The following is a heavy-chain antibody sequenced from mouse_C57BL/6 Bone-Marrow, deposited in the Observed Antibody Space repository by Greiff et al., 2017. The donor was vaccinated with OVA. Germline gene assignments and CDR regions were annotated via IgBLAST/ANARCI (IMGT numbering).Heavy chain of an antibody. Sequence: EVKLVESGAGLVQSGRSLRLSCATSGFTFSDFYMQWVRQAPGKGLEWIAASRNKANDYTTEYSASVKGRFIVSRASSQTFLYLQMNALRAEDTTIYDCARYADYCGSSRYWYFDVWGKGTTVTVSS. CDR3: ARYADYCGSSRYWYFDV. CDR1: GFTFSDFY. V-gene: IGHV7-1*01. CDR2: SRNKANDYTT. J-gene: IGHJ1*03. D-gene: IGHD1-1*01.